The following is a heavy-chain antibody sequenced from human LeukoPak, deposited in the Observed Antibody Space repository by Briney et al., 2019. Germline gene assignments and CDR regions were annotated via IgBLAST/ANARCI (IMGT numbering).Heavy chain of an antibody. CDR1: GFTFSSYA. CDR2: ILYDGSNK. Sequence: GGSLRLSCAASGFTFSSYAMHWVRQAPGKGLECVAFILYDGSNKYYADSVKGRFTIPRDNSKNTLYLQMNSLRAEDTAVYYCARDSNSLFDFWGQGTLVTVSS. CDR3: ARDSNSLFDF. D-gene: IGHD5-18*01. V-gene: IGHV3-30-3*01. J-gene: IGHJ4*02.